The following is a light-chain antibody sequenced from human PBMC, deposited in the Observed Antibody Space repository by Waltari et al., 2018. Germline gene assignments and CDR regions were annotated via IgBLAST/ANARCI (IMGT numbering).Light chain of an antibody. CDR2: ATS. CDR3: QQANSFPIT. J-gene: IGKJ3*01. Sequence: DIQMTQSPSSVCASVGDRVTMTCRASQDIRNWLAWYQQKPGKAPNLLIYATSSLQTGVPSRFSGSGSGTEFTLTISSLQPEDFATYYCQQANSFPITFGPGTKVDFK. V-gene: IGKV1-12*01. CDR1: QDIRNW.